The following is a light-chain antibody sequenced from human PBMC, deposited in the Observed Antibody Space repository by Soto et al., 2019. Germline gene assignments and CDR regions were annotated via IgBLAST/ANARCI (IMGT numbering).Light chain of an antibody. J-gene: IGKJ1*01. V-gene: IGKV3-20*01. CDR1: QSVSSSY. CDR2: GAS. CDR3: QQYGSSPRA. Sequence: EIVLTQSPGTLSLSPGERATLSCRASQSVSSSYLACYQRKPGQAPRLLIYGASSRATGTPDRFSGSGSGTDFTLTITRLEPEDFAVYYCQQYGSSPRAIGQGTKVDIK.